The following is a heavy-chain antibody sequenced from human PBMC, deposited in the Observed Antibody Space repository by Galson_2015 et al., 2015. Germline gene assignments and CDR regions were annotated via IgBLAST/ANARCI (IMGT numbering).Heavy chain of an antibody. CDR3: ARRDGSAWYYFDY. CDR2: IYPGDSDT. J-gene: IGHJ4*02. D-gene: IGHD6-19*01. Sequence: QSGAEVTKRGESLAISCTGSGFRFTNYWIGWERQMPGKGLEWMGRIYPGDSDTRYSPSFQGQVTISADKSINTACLKLSSLKASDTAMYYCARRDGSAWYYFDYWGQGTLVTVSS. CDR1: GFRFTNYW. V-gene: IGHV5-51*01.